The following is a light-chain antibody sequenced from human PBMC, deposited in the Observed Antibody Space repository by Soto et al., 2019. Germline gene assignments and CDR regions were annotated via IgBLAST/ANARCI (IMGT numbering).Light chain of an antibody. CDR1: QGINNY. V-gene: IGKV1-27*01. CDR2: AAS. Sequence: DVQLTQSPSSLSASVGDRVTITCRASQGINNYLAWYQQKPGKVPNLLIYAASTLQSGVPSLFSGSGSGTYFTLTISSQQPEDGATYYCQKFNSVPTFGGGTKVEI. J-gene: IGKJ4*01. CDR3: QKFNSVPT.